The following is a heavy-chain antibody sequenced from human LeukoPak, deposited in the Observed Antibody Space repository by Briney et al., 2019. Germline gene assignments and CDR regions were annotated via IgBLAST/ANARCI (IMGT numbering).Heavy chain of an antibody. CDR2: ISGSGGST. J-gene: IGHJ4*02. CDR1: GFTFSSYA. CDR3: AKTPLYPVAVAGRVFDY. Sequence: GGSLRLSCAASGFTFSSYAMSWVRQAPGKGLEWVSAISGSGGSTYYADSVKGRFTISRDNSKNTLYLQMNSLRAEDTAVYYCAKTPLYPVAVAGRVFDYWGQGTLVTVSS. D-gene: IGHD6-19*01. V-gene: IGHV3-23*01.